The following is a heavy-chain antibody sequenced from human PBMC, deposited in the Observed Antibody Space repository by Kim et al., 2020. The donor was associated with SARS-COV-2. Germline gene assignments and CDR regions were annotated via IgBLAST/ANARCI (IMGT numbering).Heavy chain of an antibody. Sequence: GGSLRLSCAASGFTFSSYGMHWVRQAPGKGLEWVAVISYDGSNKYYADSVKGRFTISRDNSKNTLYLQMNSLRAEDTAVYYCAKDPTRYSSSSGSEYFQHWGQGTLVTFSS. CDR3: AKDPTRYSSSSGSEYFQH. CDR1: GFTFSSYG. D-gene: IGHD6-6*01. J-gene: IGHJ1*01. CDR2: ISYDGSNK. V-gene: IGHV3-30*18.